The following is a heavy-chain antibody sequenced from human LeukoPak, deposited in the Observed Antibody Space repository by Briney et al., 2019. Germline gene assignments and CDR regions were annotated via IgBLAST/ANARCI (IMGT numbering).Heavy chain of an antibody. J-gene: IGHJ5*02. CDR1: GFTFGSSW. CDR2: INHRGSDQ. Sequence: GGSLRLSCAASGFTFGSSWMIWVRQAPGEGLEWVANINHRGSDQRYVDSVKGRFTISRDNTKNSLYLQMNGLRAEDTAVYYCARGIVVLPAAPYSWFDPRGQGTLVIVSS. D-gene: IGHD2-2*01. CDR3: ARGIVVLPAAPYSWFDP. V-gene: IGHV3-7*03.